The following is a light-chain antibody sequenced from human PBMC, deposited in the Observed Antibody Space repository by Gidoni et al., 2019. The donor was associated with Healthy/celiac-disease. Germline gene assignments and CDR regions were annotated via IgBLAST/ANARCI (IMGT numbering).Light chain of an antibody. CDR1: SSDVGDYNY. J-gene: IGLJ1*01. CDR3: SSYTRSSTLA. V-gene: IGLV2-14*01. CDR2: EVS. Sequence: QSALTQPASVSGSPGQSITISCTGTSSDVGDYNYVSWYQQHPGKAPKLMIYEVSNRPSGVSNRFSGSKSGNTASLTISGLQAEDEADYYCSSYTRSSTLAFGTGTKVTVL.